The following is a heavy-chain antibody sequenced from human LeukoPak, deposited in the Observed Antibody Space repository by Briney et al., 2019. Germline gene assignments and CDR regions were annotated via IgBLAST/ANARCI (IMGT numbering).Heavy chain of an antibody. D-gene: IGHD6-13*01. Sequence: ASVKVSCKASGYTFTSYDINWVRQATGQGLEWMGWMNPNSGNTGYAQKFQGRVTMTRNTSISTAYMELSSLRSEDTAVYYCARGRRIAAVGKVGYNWFDPWGQGTLVTVSS. V-gene: IGHV1-8*01. J-gene: IGHJ5*02. CDR3: ARGRRIAAVGKVGYNWFDP. CDR2: MNPNSGNT. CDR1: GYTFTSYD.